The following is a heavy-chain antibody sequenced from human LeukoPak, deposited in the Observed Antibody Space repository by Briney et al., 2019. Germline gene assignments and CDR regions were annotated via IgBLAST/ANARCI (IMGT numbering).Heavy chain of an antibody. CDR1: GYTFTSYY. CDR2: INPSGGST. CDR3: ARDLDVLRFLEWLSHPRPVYYYYYYGMDV. V-gene: IGHV1-46*01. J-gene: IGHJ6*02. Sequence: ASVKVSCKASGYTFTSYYMHWVRQAPGQGLEWMGIINPSGGSTSYAQKFQGRVTMTRDTSTSTVYMELSSLRSEDTAVYYCARDLDVLRFLEWLSHPRPVYYYYYYGMDVWGQGTTVTVSS. D-gene: IGHD3-3*01.